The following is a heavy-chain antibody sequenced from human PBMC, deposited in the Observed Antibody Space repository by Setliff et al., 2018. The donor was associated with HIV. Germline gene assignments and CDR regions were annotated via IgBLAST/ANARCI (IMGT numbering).Heavy chain of an antibody. D-gene: IGHD3-22*01. CDR2: ISAHNGKT. CDR1: GYTFTSYG. Sequence: ASVKVSCKASGYTFTSYGISWVRQAPGQGLEWMGWISAHNGKTNNAQKLQGRVTMTTDTSTSTAYMEPRSLRSDDTAVYYCARIRSWYDSSGYSDYWGQGTLVTVSS. V-gene: IGHV1-18*01. CDR3: ARIRSWYDSSGYSDY. J-gene: IGHJ4*02.